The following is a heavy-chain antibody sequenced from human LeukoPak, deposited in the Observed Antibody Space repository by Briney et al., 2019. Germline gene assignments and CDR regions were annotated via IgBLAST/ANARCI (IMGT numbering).Heavy chain of an antibody. V-gene: IGHV4-59*01. CDR2: IYYSGST. D-gene: IGHD2-2*01. CDR3: AREGCSSTSCYLTDAFDI. Sequence: PSETLSLTCTASGGSISSYYWSWIRQPPGKGLEWIGYIYYSGSTNYNPSLKSRVTISVDTSKNQFSLKLSSVTAAGTAVYYCAREGCSSTSCYLTDAFDIWGQGTMVTVSS. CDR1: GGSISSYY. J-gene: IGHJ3*02.